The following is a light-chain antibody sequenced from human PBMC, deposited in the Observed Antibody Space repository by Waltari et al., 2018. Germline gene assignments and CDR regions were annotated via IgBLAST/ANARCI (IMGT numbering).Light chain of an antibody. Sequence: ETVLTQSPGTLSLSPGERATLSCRASQSVTSIALSWYQQKPGQAPSLLIYGASRRVTGIPDRFSGSGSGTDFTLTISRLEPEDFAVYYCQHYDGLVVTFGGGTKVEI. CDR3: QHYDGLVVT. CDR2: GAS. CDR1: QSVTSIA. J-gene: IGKJ4*01. V-gene: IGKV3-20*01.